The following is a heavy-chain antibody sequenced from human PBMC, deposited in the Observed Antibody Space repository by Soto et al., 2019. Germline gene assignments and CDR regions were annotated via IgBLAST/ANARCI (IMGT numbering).Heavy chain of an antibody. CDR2: IKSKTDGGTT. CDR1: GFTFSNAW. J-gene: IGHJ3*02. V-gene: IGHV3-15*01. CDR3: TTDLTPGYSSGWYAFDI. D-gene: IGHD6-19*01. Sequence: GGSLRLTCAASGFTFSNAWMSWVRQAPGKGLEWVGRIKSKTDGGTTDYAAPVKGRFTISRDDSKNTLYLQMNSLKTEDTAVYYCTTDLTPGYSSGWYAFDIWGQGTMVTVSS.